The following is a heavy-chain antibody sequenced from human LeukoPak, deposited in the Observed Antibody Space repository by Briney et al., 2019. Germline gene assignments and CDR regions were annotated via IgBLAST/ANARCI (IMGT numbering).Heavy chain of an antibody. CDR2: IWYDGSNK. V-gene: IGHV3-33*01. Sequence: GGSLRLSCAASGFTFSSYGMHWVRQAPGKGLEWVAVIWYDGSNKYYADSVKGRFTISRDNSKNTLYLQMNSLRAEDTAVYYCARGGYDILTGYSVPNLPIDYWGQGTLVTVSS. D-gene: IGHD3-9*01. CDR3: ARGGYDILTGYSVPNLPIDY. J-gene: IGHJ4*02. CDR1: GFTFSSYG.